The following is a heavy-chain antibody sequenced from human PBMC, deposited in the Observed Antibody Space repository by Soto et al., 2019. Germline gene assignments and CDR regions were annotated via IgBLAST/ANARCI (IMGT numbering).Heavy chain of an antibody. V-gene: IGHV4-34*01. CDR2: INHSGST. D-gene: IGHD3-3*01. CDR3: ARGRDFGVVIRYNWFDP. CDR1: GGSFSGYY. Sequence: SETLSLTCAVYGGSFSGYYWSWIRQPPGKGLEWIGEINHSGSTNYNPSLKSRVTISVDTSKNQFSLKLSSVTAADTAVYYCARGRDFGVVIRYNWFDPWGQGTLVTVSS. J-gene: IGHJ5*02.